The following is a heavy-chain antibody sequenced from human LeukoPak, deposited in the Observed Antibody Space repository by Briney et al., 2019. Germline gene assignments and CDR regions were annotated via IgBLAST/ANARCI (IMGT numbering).Heavy chain of an antibody. CDR1: GYSISSGYY. D-gene: IGHD3-10*01. V-gene: IGHV4-38-2*02. CDR2: IYHSGST. Sequence: KPSENLSLTCTVSGYSISSGYYWGWIRQPPGKGLEWIGSIYHSGSTYYNPSLKSRVTISVDTSKNQFSLKLSSVTAADTAVYYCAAMVRGVNPPNWFDPWGQGTLVTVSS. CDR3: AAMVRGVNPPNWFDP. J-gene: IGHJ5*02.